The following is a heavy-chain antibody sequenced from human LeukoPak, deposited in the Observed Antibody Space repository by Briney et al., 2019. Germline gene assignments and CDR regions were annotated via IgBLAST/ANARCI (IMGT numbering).Heavy chain of an antibody. J-gene: IGHJ4*01. CDR3: ARQDRQAANYFDY. V-gene: IGHV4-39*01. D-gene: IGHD2-15*01. Sequence: SETLSLTCTVSGGSISSSSYYWGWIRQPPGKGLEWIGSIYYSGSTYYNPSLKSRVTISVDTSKNQSSLKLSSVTAADTAVYYCARQDRQAANYFDYWGQGTLVTVSS. CDR1: GGSISSSSYY. CDR2: IYYSGST.